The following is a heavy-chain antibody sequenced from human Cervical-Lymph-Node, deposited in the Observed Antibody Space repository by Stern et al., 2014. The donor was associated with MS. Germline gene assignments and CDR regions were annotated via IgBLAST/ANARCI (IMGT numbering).Heavy chain of an antibody. CDR2: FTWNSVSV. CDR1: GFTFDDYA. D-gene: IGHD3-3*01. CDR3: AKGSGGSGYYPVALDY. J-gene: IGHJ4*02. V-gene: IGHV3-9*01. Sequence: EVQLVESGGGLVQPGRSLRLSCAASGFTFDDYAMHWVRQAPGEGLEWVSGFTWNSVSVGYADSVKGRFTISRDNAKNSLYLQMNSLRGDDTSLYYCAKGSGGSGYYPVALDYWGQGTLVTVSS.